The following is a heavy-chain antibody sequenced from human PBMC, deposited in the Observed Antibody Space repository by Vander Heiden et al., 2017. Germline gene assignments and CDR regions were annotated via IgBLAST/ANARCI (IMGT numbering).Heavy chain of an antibody. Sequence: QVQLVESGGTLVKPGGSLRLSCAASGFTFSDYYMNWIRRAPGKGLECVSYISTSASTIYYADSVKGRFTISRDNAKNSLYLQMNSLRAEDTAVYYCARDLSNYHNSYYYYGMDVWGQGTTVTVSS. CDR3: ARDLSNYHNSYYYYGMDV. D-gene: IGHD4-4*01. J-gene: IGHJ6*02. V-gene: IGHV3-11*01. CDR1: GFTFSDYY. CDR2: ISTSASTI.